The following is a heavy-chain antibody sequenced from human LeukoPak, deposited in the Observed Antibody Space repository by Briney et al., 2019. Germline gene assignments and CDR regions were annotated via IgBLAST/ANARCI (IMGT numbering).Heavy chain of an antibody. D-gene: IGHD2-2*01. V-gene: IGHV4-34*01. CDR3: ARGHIGDIVVVPAAMGYYYYYMDV. Sequence: PSETLSLTCAVYGGSFSGYCWSWIRQPPGKGLEWIGEINHSGSTNYNPSLKSRVTISVDTSKNQFSLKLSSVTAADTAVYYCARGHIGDIVVVPAAMGYYYYYMDVWGKGTTVTVSS. CDR1: GGSFSGYC. CDR2: INHSGST. J-gene: IGHJ6*03.